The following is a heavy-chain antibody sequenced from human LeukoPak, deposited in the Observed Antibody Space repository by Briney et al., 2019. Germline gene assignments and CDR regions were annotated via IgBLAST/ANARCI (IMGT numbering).Heavy chain of an antibody. J-gene: IGHJ4*02. D-gene: IGHD5-24*01. CDR1: GLTFSNYW. Sequence: GGSLRLSCAASGLTFSNYWMNWVRQAPGKGLEWVAKIKQDGSEKFYVDSVEGRFTISRYNAKNSLYLRMNSLRAEDTAVYYCARGREGHYFDYWGQGTLVTASS. CDR3: ARGREGHYFDY. V-gene: IGHV3-7*01. CDR2: IKQDGSEK.